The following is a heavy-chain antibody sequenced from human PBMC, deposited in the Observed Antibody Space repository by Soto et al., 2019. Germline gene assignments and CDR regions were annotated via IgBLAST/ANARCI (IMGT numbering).Heavy chain of an antibody. Sequence: QVQLVQSGAEVKKPGASVKVSCKVSGYTLTELSMHWVRQAPGKGLEWMGGFDPEDGETIDAQKFQGRVTMTEDTATDTAYMELSSLRSEDTAVYYCATVRGSRVDPYWYFDLWGRGTLVTVSS. D-gene: IGHD3-10*01. V-gene: IGHV1-24*01. J-gene: IGHJ2*01. CDR1: GYTLTELS. CDR3: ATVRGSRVDPYWYFDL. CDR2: FDPEDGET.